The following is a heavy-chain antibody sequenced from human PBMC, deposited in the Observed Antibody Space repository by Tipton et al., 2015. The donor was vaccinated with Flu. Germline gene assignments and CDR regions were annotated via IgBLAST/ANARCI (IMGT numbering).Heavy chain of an antibody. CDR3: ARVGDYGGNSVAF. V-gene: IGHV4-59*01. Sequence: TLSLTCTVSGGSISNYYWSWIRQPPGKGLEVIGSIFYSASAPYNSGSPNYNPSLKSRLTISVDTSKNHFSLNLRSVTAADTAVYYCARVGDYGGNSVAFWGQGTLVTVSS. D-gene: IGHD4-23*01. CDR2: IFYSASAPYNSGSP. CDR1: GGSISNYY. J-gene: IGHJ4*02.